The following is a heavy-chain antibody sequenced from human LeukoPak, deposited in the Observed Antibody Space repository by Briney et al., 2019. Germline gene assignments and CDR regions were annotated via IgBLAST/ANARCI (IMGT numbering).Heavy chain of an antibody. V-gene: IGHV1-18*04. CDR3: ARVTDYGDYYYYYMDV. CDR1: GYTFTSYY. J-gene: IGHJ6*03. CDR2: ISAYNGNT. Sequence: ASVKVSCKAFGYTFTSYYMHWVRQAPGQGLEWMGWISAYNGNTNYAQKLQGRVTMTTDTSTSTAYMELRSLRSDDTAVYYCARVTDYGDYYYYYMDVWGKGTTVTISS. D-gene: IGHD4-17*01.